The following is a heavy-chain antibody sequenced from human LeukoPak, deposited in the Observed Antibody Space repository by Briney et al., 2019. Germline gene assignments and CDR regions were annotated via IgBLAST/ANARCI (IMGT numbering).Heavy chain of an antibody. CDR2: IYHSGST. Sequence: SETLSLTCAVSGYSISSGYYWGWIRRPPGKGLEWIGKIYHSGSTYYNPSPKSRVTISVDTSKNQFSLKLSSVTAADTAVYYCASQDRLEVSDGDYWGQGTLVTVSS. V-gene: IGHV4-38-2*01. J-gene: IGHJ4*02. D-gene: IGHD2-21*01. CDR3: ASQDRLEVSDGDY. CDR1: GYSISSGYY.